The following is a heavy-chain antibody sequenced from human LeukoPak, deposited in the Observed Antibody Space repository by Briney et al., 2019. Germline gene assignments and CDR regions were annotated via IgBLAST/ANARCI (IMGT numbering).Heavy chain of an antibody. CDR1: GASISGYY. J-gene: IGHJ4*02. D-gene: IGHD2-15*01. CDR3: ARDLTLPGSFDY. Sequence: SETLSLTCTVSGASISGYYWSWIRQPAGKGLEWIGHIYSSGSTNYNPSLKSRVTMSVDTSKNQFSLKLNSVTAADTAVYFCARDLTLPGSFDYWGQGTLVTVSS. CDR2: IYSSGST. V-gene: IGHV4-4*07.